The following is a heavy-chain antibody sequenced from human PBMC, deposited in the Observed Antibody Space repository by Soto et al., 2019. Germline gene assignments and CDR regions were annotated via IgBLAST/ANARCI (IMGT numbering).Heavy chain of an antibody. V-gene: IGHV4-39*01. CDR2: IYYSGST. CDR1: GGSISSSSYY. CDR3: ARGLVRGGLI. D-gene: IGHD3-10*01. J-gene: IGHJ6*02. Sequence: SETLSLTCTVSGGSISSSSYYWGWIRQPPGKGLEWIGSIYYSGSTYYNPSLKSRVTISVDTSKNQFSLKLSSVTAADTAVYYCARGLVRGGLIWGQGTTVTVSS.